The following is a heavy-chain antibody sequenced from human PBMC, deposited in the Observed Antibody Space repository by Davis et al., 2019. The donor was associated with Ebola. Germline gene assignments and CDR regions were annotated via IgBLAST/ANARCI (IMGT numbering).Heavy chain of an antibody. J-gene: IGHJ5*02. CDR2: ISSRSGTI. CDR3: AREGPVWFGELLYREGWFDP. Sequence: GGSLRLSCAASGFTFSSYAMSWVHQAPGKGLEWVSYISSRSGTIYYADSVKGRFTTSRDNAENSLYLQMNSLRAEDTAVYYCAREGPVWFGELLYREGWFDPWGQGTLVTVSS. D-gene: IGHD3-10*01. CDR1: GFTFSSYA. V-gene: IGHV3-48*01.